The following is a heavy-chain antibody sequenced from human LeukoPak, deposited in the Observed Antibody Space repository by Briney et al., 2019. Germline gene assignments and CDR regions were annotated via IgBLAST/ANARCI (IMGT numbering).Heavy chain of an antibody. J-gene: IGHJ4*02. CDR1: GGSFSGYY. D-gene: IGHD6-19*01. V-gene: IGHV4-34*01. Sequence: SETLSLTCAVYGGSFSGYYWSWLRQPPGKGLEWIGEINHSGSTNYNPSLNSRVTISVDTSKNQFSLRLSSVTAADTAIYYCARAVSGRFDYWGQGTLVTVSS. CDR3: ARAVSGRFDY. CDR2: INHSGST.